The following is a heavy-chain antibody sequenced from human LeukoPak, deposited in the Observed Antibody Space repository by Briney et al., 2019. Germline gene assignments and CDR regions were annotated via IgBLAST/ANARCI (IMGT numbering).Heavy chain of an antibody. Sequence: GGSLRLSCAASGFTFSTYTMNWVRQAPGKGLEWVSSITTSSSYIYYADSVKGRFTISRDNAKNSLYLQMNSLRVEDTAVYYCARHVVGLGFDYWGQGTLVTVSS. D-gene: IGHD3-22*01. V-gene: IGHV3-21*01. J-gene: IGHJ4*02. CDR1: GFTFSTYT. CDR2: ITTSSSYI. CDR3: ARHVVGLGFDY.